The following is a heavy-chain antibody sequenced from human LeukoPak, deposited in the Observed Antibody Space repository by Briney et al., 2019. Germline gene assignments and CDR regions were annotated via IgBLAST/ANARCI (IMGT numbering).Heavy chain of an antibody. J-gene: IGHJ4*02. Sequence: SQTLSLTGAISGDSVSGNSPTWNWIRQSPSRGLEWLGRTYYRSKWYNDYAVSVKSRITINPDTSKNQFSLHLNSVTPEDTAVYYCARGHYAIGFDYWGQGTLVTVSS. V-gene: IGHV6-1*01. D-gene: IGHD2-21*01. CDR2: TYYRSKWYN. CDR1: GDSVSGNSPT. CDR3: ARGHYAIGFDY.